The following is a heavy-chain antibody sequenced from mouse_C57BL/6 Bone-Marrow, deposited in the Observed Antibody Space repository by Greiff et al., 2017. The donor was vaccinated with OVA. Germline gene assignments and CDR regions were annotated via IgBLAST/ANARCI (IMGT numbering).Heavy chain of an antibody. CDR3: ARPLVYYDYAYYAMDY. Sequence: EVKLVESGGGLVQPGGSLSLSCAASGFTFTDYYMSWVRQPPGKALEWLGFIRNKANGYTTEYSASVKGRFTISRDNSQSILYLQMNALRAEDSATYYCARPLVYYDYAYYAMDYWGQGTSVTVSS. CDR2: IRNKANGYTT. CDR1: GFTFTDYY. D-gene: IGHD2-4*01. V-gene: IGHV7-3*01. J-gene: IGHJ4*01.